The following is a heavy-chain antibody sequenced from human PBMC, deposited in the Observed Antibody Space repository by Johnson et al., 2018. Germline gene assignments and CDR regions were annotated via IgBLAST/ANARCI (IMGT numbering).Heavy chain of an antibody. CDR1: GFTFSSYG. V-gene: IGHV3-30*03. D-gene: IGHD2-2*01. CDR2: ILYDGNYE. J-gene: IGHJ6*03. CDR3: ARTYCSSTSCYLGPYYYYYMDV. Sequence: QVQLQESGGGVVQPGRSLRLSCAASGFTFSSYGMHWVRQAPGKGLEWVASILYDGNYEYYADSVKGRFTISRDNSKNKLYLQMNSLRAEDTAVYYCARTYCSSTSCYLGPYYYYYMDVWGKGTTVTVSS.